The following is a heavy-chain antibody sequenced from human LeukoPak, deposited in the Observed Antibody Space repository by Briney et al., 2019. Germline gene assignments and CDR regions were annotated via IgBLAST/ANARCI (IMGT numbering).Heavy chain of an antibody. CDR2: INHDGSAT. CDR3: IREGAQLAAVGNCFDY. J-gene: IGHJ4*02. CDR1: GLAFSGYW. V-gene: IGHV3-74*01. D-gene: IGHD6-13*01. Sequence: GGSLRLSCAASGLAFSGYWMHWARQAPGKGLVWVSRINHDGSATIYADSVKGRFTFSRDNAKNTLHLQMNSLRVEDTAVYYCIREGAQLAAVGNCFDYWGPGTLVTVSS.